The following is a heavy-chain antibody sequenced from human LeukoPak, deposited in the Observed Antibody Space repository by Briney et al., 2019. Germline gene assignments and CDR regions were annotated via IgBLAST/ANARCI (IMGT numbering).Heavy chain of an antibody. J-gene: IGHJ4*02. CDR1: GFTFSSYG. CDR3: ASERIYCSSTSCFPFDY. Sequence: GGSLRLSCAASGFTFSSYGMHWVRQAPGKGLEWVAVISYDGSNKYYADSVKGRLTISRDNSKNTLYLQMNSLRAEDTAVYYCASERIYCSSTSCFPFDYWGQGTLVTVSS. D-gene: IGHD2-2*01. V-gene: IGHV3-30*03. CDR2: ISYDGSNK.